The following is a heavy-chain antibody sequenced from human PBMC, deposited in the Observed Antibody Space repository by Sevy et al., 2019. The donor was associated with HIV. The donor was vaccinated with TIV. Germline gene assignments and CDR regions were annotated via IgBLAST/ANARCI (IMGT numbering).Heavy chain of an antibody. J-gene: IGHJ2*01. CDR3: AKFGDYYDSGGYYWYFDF. D-gene: IGHD3-22*01. CDR1: GFIFSDYA. CDR2: ISGGDDST. Sequence: GTLRLSCAASGFIFSDYAMSWVRQAPGKGLEWVSSISGGDDSTYYADSVKGRFTVSRDNSKNTLYLQMNTLRAEDTALYYCAKFGDYYDSGGYYWYFDFWGRDTLVTVSS. V-gene: IGHV3-23*01.